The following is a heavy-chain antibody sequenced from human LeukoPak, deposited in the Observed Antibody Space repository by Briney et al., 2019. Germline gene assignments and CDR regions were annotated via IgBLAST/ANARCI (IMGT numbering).Heavy chain of an antibody. CDR3: AREPDDYGDY. V-gene: IGHV4-34*01. CDR1: GGSFSGYY. J-gene: IGHJ4*02. CDR2: INHSGST. Sequence: SETLSLTCAVYGGSFSGYYWSWIRQPPGKGLEWIGEINHSGSTNYNPSLKSRVTISVDTSKNQFSLKLSSVTAADTAVYYCAREPDDYGDYWGQGTLVTVSS.